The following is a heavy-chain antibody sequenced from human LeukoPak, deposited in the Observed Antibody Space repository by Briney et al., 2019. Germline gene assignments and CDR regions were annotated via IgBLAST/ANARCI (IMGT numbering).Heavy chain of an antibody. Sequence: GGSLRLSCATSGFTFSSYAMSWVRQAPGKGLEWVSAISGSGGSTYYADSVKGRFTITRDNSKNTLYLQMNSLRAEDTAVYYCAKAVVVVAAYYFDYWGQGTLVTVSS. V-gene: IGHV3-23*01. CDR3: AKAVVVVAAYYFDY. J-gene: IGHJ4*02. CDR2: ISGSGGST. CDR1: GFTFSSYA. D-gene: IGHD2-15*01.